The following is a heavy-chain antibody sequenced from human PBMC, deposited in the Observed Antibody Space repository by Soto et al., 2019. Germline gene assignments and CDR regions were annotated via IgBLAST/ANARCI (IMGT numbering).Heavy chain of an antibody. CDR2: IYYSGST. CDR3: ARWSDYGDFDY. Sequence: NPSETLSLTCTVSGGSISSGDYYWSWIRQPPGKGLEWIGYIYYSGSTYYNPSLKSRVTISVDTSKNQFSLKLSSVTAADTAVYYCARWSDYGDFDYWGQGTLVTVSS. J-gene: IGHJ4*02. V-gene: IGHV4-30-4*01. CDR1: GGSISSGDYY. D-gene: IGHD4-17*01.